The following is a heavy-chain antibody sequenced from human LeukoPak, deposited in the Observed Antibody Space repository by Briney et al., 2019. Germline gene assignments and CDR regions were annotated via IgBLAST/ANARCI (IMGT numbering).Heavy chain of an antibody. CDR1: GFSFSSHE. D-gene: IGHD1-26*01. J-gene: IGHJ3*02. CDR3: AREGYSGILGAFDI. V-gene: IGHV3-48*03. CDR2: ISDSGSTI. Sequence: GGSLRLSCAASGFSFSSHEMHWARQAPGKGLEWLSYISDSGSTIHTADSVKGRFSSSRDNAKSSLYLQLNSLRAEDTAVYYCAREGYSGILGAFDIWGQGTVVTVSS.